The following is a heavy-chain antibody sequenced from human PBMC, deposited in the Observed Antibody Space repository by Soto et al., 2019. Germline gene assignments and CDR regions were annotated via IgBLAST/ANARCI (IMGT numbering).Heavy chain of an antibody. CDR3: VCGGNFFVY. J-gene: IGHJ4*02. D-gene: IGHD3-16*01. CDR2: LDQDGSER. Sequence: EVQLVESGGGLVQPGGSLRLSCAASGFTFSTYWMTWVRRPPGKGLEWVANLDQDGSERYYVDSVRGRFTISRDNAKNPLYLQMHSLRAEDTAVYYCVCGGNFFVYWGQGTLVTVSP. CDR1: GFTFSTYW. V-gene: IGHV3-7*01.